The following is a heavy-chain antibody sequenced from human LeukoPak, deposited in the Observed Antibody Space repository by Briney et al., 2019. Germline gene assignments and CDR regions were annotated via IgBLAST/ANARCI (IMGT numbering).Heavy chain of an antibody. CDR2: IISSRSYI. CDR1: GFTFSSYS. D-gene: IGHD5-18*01. J-gene: IGHJ3*02. CDR3: ASGPTAMVTSDAFDI. Sequence: GGSLRLSCAASGFTFSSYSMNWVRQAPAKGLEWVSSIISSRSYIYYAASVKGRFTISRDNAKNSLYLQMNSLRAEDTAVYYCASGPTAMVTSDAFDIWGQGTMVTVSS. V-gene: IGHV3-21*01.